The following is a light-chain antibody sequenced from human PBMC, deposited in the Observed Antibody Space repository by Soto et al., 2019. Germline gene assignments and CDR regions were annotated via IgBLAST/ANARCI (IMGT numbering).Light chain of an antibody. CDR3: QQYYSYRLT. CDR1: QSLTKW. J-gene: IGKJ5*01. V-gene: IGKV1-5*01. CDR2: AAS. Sequence: DIKMNQSPSALSASVGDRVTITCRASQSLTKWLAWYQQKPGKAPKLLIYAASTLQSGVPSRFSGSGSGTDFTLTISCLQSEDFATYYCQQYYSYRLTFGQGTRLEIK.